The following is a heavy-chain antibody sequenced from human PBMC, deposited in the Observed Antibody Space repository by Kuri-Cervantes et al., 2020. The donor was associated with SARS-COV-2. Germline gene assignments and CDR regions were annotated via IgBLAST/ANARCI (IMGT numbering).Heavy chain of an antibody. V-gene: IGHV1-2*02. CDR3: ARDLIRGYSNGFFGMDV. CDR2: INPNSGDT. J-gene: IGHJ6*02. D-gene: IGHD5-18*01. Sequence: ASVKVSCKASGYTFTGYYMHWVRQAPGQGLEWMGWINPNSGDTNYAQKSQGGVSMTRDTSISSAYMELSRLRSDDTAVYYCARDLIRGYSNGFFGMDVWGQGTTVTVSS. CDR1: GYTFTGYY.